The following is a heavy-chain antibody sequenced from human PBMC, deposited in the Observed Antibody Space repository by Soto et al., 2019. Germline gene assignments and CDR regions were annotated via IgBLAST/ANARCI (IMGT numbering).Heavy chain of an antibody. V-gene: IGHV1-18*04. CDR2: ISAYNGNT. CDR1: GYTFTSYG. CDR3: ARDNYCSSTSCYYGYYYYGMDV. D-gene: IGHD2-2*01. J-gene: IGHJ6*02. Sequence: ASVKVSCKASGYTFTSYGISWVRQAPGQGLERMGWISAYNGNTNYAQKLQGRVTMTTDTSTSTAYMELRSLRSDDTAVYYCARDNYCSSTSCYYGYYYYGMDVWGQGTTVTVSS.